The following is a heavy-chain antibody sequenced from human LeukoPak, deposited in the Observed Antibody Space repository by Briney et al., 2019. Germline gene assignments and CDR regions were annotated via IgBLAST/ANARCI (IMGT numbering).Heavy chain of an antibody. Sequence: GGSLRLSCAASGFTFSNSWMSWVRQAPGKGLEWVANIKEDGSAKNYVDSVKGRFTISRDNAKNSLYLQMNSLRAEDTAVYYCAKDYYDSSGFDAFDIWGQGTMVTVSS. CDR1: GFTFSNSW. CDR3: AKDYYDSSGFDAFDI. V-gene: IGHV3-7*01. D-gene: IGHD3-22*01. CDR2: IKEDGSAK. J-gene: IGHJ3*02.